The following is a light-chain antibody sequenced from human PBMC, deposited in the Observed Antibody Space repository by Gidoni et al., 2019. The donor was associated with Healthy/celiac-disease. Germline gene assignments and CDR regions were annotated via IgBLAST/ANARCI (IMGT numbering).Light chain of an antibody. CDR3: QSYDSSLSGWV. CDR1: SSNIGAGYD. CDR2: DNN. Sequence: QSFLTQPPSVSGAPGQRVTISCTGSSSNIGAGYDVHWYRQLPGTTPKLLIYDNNNRPSGVPDRFSGSKSGTSSSLAITGLQTEDEADYYCQSYDSSLSGWVFGGGTTLTV. V-gene: IGLV1-40*01. J-gene: IGLJ3*02.